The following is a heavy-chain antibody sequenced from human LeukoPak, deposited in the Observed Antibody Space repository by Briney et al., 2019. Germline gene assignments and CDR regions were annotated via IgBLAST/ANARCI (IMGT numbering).Heavy chain of an antibody. CDR2: IYHSGST. Sequence: SETLSLTCTVSGYSISSGYYWGWIRQPPRKGLEWIGSIYHSGSTYYNPSLKSRVTISVDTSKNQFSLKLSSVTAADTAVYYCASANSSSWYRRGGYYFDYWGQGTLVTVSS. D-gene: IGHD6-13*01. J-gene: IGHJ4*02. V-gene: IGHV4-38-2*02. CDR1: GYSISSGYY. CDR3: ASANSSSWYRRGGYYFDY.